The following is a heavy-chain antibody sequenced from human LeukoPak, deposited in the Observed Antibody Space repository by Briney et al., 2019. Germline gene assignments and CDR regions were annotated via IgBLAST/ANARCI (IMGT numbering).Heavy chain of an antibody. CDR3: ARDLSRRHDLDF. Sequence: PGGSLRLSCAASGFTFSDYYMSWVRQAPGKGLEWLSYISSSSDYILYADSVKGRFTISRDNAKNSLYLQMNSLSPEDTAVYYCARDLSRRHDLDFWGQGTLVTVSS. V-gene: IGHV3-11*05. J-gene: IGHJ4*02. CDR1: GFTFSDYY. D-gene: IGHD3-3*01. CDR2: ISSSSDYI.